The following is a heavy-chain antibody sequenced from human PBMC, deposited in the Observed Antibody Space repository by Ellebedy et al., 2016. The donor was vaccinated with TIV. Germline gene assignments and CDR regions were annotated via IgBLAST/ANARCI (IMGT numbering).Heavy chain of an antibody. CDR3: AKRDHSDSTTFSPLFAS. J-gene: IGHJ4*02. CDR2: IVGSGA. Sequence: GESLKISCAASGFTFSPYAMAWVRQAPGKGLEWVSGIVGSGAEKYADSVKGRFTISRDNSKSTLDVQMNSLGVEDTAIYYCAKRDHSDSTTFSPLFASWGLGTLVIVSS. V-gene: IGHV3-23*01. D-gene: IGHD2/OR15-2a*01. CDR1: GFTFSPYA.